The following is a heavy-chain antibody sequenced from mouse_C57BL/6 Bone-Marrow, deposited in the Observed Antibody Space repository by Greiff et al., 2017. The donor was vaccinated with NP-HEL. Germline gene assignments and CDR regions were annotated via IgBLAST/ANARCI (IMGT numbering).Heavy chain of an antibody. CDR1: GYTFTSYW. CDR3: ARPFYYYYGSSHYY. V-gene: IGHV1-55*01. J-gene: IGHJ2*01. D-gene: IGHD1-1*01. Sequence: QVQLQQPGAELVKPGASVKMSCKASGYTFTSYWITWVKQRPGQGLEWIGDIYPGSGSTNYNEKFKSKATLTVDTSSSTAYMQLSSLTSEDSAVYYCARPFYYYYGSSHYYWGQGTTLTVSS. CDR2: IYPGSGST.